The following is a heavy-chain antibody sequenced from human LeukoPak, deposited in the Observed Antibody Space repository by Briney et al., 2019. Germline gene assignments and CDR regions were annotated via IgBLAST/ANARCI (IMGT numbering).Heavy chain of an antibody. CDR1: GYSISSGYY. Sequence: SETLSLTCAVSGYSISSGYYWGWIRQSPGKGLVWIGSIYHSGSTYYNPSLKSRVTISVDTSKNQFSLKLYSVTAADTAVYYCATDMTTVISNWFDPWGQGTLVTVSS. D-gene: IGHD4-11*01. V-gene: IGHV4-38-2*01. CDR2: IYHSGST. CDR3: ATDMTTVISNWFDP. J-gene: IGHJ5*02.